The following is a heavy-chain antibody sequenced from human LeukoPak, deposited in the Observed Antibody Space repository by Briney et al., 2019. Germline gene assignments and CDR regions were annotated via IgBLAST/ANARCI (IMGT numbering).Heavy chain of an antibody. V-gene: IGHV3-23*01. D-gene: IGHD3-10*01. Sequence: GGSLRLSCSASGFTFSSFAMNWVRQAPGKGLEWVSIISGYGDSTYYTDSVKGRFTVSRDDPHNTLYLQMNSVRAEDTAVYFCARGGVDHYGSGTYYLMYYFDHWGQGALVTVSS. J-gene: IGHJ4*02. CDR3: ARGGVDHYGSGTYYLMYYFDH. CDR1: GFTFSSFA. CDR2: ISGYGDST.